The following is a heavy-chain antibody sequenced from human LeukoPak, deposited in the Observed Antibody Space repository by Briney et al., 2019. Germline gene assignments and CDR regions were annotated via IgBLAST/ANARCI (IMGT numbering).Heavy chain of an antibody. CDR2: IHTSGSP. CDR3: ARDRCSSTSCYNTPNWFDP. J-gene: IGHJ5*02. V-gene: IGHV4-61*02. D-gene: IGHD2-2*02. Sequence: SQTLSLTCTVSDASISSGSYYWGWIRQPAGKGLEWIGRIHTSGSPDYSPSLKSRVTLSLDTSKDQFSLRLNSVTAADTAFYHCARDRCSSTSCYNTPNWFDPWGQGTLVTVSS. CDR1: DASISSGSYY.